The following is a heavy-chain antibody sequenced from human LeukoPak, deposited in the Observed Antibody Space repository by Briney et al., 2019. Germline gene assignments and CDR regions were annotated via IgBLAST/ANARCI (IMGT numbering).Heavy chain of an antibody. D-gene: IGHD4-17*01. V-gene: IGHV3-23*01. CDR3: ARWTTLTTKALDY. CDR1: GFTFSNYA. J-gene: IGHJ4*02. CDR2: IRVTDNT. Sequence: GGSLRLSCAASGFTFSNYAMNWVRQAPGKGLEWVSGIRVTDNTYYADSVKGRFTISRDNSENTLYLQMSSLRAEDTAVYYCARWTTLTTKALDYWGQGTLVTVS.